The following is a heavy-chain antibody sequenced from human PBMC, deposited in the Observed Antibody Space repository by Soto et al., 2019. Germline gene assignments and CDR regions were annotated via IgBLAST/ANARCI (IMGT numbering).Heavy chain of an antibody. J-gene: IGHJ4*02. CDR1: GYSFTRYA. D-gene: IGHD2-2*01. V-gene: IGHV1-3*01. CDR3: AREPYTRLDS. Sequence: QVQLVQSGAGVKEPGASVKVSCKASGYSFTRYAMHWVRQAPGQRLEWMGWINAGTGSTINSQEFQGRLTITLDTSATTAYMELSSRRSYDTAMYYCAREPYTRLDSWGQGILVTVSS. CDR2: INAGTGST.